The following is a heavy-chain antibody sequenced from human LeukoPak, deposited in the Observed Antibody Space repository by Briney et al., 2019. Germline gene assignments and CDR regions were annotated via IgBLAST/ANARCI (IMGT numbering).Heavy chain of an antibody. J-gene: IGHJ6*03. CDR3: AKDAGVTMVRGVIIYYYYYMDV. V-gene: IGHV3-23*01. D-gene: IGHD3-10*01. CDR2: ISGSGGRT. Sequence: GGSLRLSCAASGFTFSSDVMSWVRQAPGKGLEWVSAISGSGGRTYYADSVKGRFTISRDNSKNTLYLQMNSLRAEDTAVYYCAKDAGVTMVRGVIIYYYYYMDVWGKGTTVTISS. CDR1: GFTFSSDV.